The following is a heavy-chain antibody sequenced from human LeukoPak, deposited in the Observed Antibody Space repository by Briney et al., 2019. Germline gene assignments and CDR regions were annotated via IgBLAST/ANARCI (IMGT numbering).Heavy chain of an antibody. J-gene: IGHJ2*01. D-gene: IGHD3-22*01. CDR2: INWNSGSI. CDR1: GFSFDDYT. CDR3: GKSSSPMVVVVISDSYFDL. Sequence: GGSLRLSCVASGFSFDDYTMYWVRHAPGQGLEWVSGINWNSGSIGYADSVKGRFTISRDNAKNSLYLQMNGLRLEDMALYYCGKSSSPMVVVVISDSYFDLWGRGTLVTVSS. V-gene: IGHV3-9*03.